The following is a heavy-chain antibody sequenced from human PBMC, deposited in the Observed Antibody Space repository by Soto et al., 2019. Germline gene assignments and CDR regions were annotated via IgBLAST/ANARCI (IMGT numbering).Heavy chain of an antibody. D-gene: IGHD2-2*01. J-gene: IGHJ6*02. Sequence: PGGSLRLSCAASGFTFSSYAMHWVRQAPGKGLEWVAVISYDGSNKYYADSVKGRFTISRDNPKNTLYLQMNSLRAEDTAVYYCARGPWCSSTSCYLGLYYYYGMDVWGQGTTVTVSS. V-gene: IGHV3-30-3*01. CDR3: ARGPWCSSTSCYLGLYYYYGMDV. CDR1: GFTFSSYA. CDR2: ISYDGSNK.